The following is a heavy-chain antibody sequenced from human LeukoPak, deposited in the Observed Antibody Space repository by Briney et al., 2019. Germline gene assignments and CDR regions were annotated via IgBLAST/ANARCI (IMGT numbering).Heavy chain of an antibody. CDR1: GFTFGTYV. CDR3: ATSPGELEFDY. D-gene: IGHD1-1*01. J-gene: IGHJ4*02. CDR2: ITSSSRYI. Sequence: KSGGSLRLSCAASGFTFGTYVMNWVRQAPGKGLEWVSSITSSSRYIYYADSVRGRFTISRDNAKNSLYLQMNSLRAEGTAIYYCATSPGELEFDYWGQGTLVTVSS. V-gene: IGHV3-21*01.